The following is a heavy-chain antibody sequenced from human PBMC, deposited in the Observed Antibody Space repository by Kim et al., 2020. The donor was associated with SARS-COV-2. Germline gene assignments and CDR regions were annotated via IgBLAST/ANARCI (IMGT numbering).Heavy chain of an antibody. Sequence: GGSLRLSCAASGFTFSSYSMNWVRQAPGKGLEWVSSISSSSSHIYYADSVKGRFTNSRDNAKNPLYLQMNSLRAEATAVYYCASFAGPNAGGKGTGVTVS. CDR2: ISSSSSHI. CDR1: GFTFSSYS. V-gene: IGHV3-21*01. D-gene: IGHD3-3*01. CDR3: ASFAGPNA. J-gene: IGHJ6*03.